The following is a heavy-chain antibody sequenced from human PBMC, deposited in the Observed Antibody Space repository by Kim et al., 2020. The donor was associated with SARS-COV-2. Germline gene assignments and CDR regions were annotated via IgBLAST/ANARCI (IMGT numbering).Heavy chain of an antibody. D-gene: IGHD3-16*01. CDR1: GITFVTDD. V-gene: IGHV3-23*01. J-gene: IGHJ5*02. CDR3: AKLTWTYGGLYGFDP. Sequence: GGSLRLSCTASGITFVTDDVSWVRQAPGEGLEWVSAVAGGGDTYYADSVKGRFTISRDISKTTLFLQMNSLRAEDTAVYYCAKLTWTYGGLYGFDPWGQGTLVTVSP. CDR2: VAGGGDT.